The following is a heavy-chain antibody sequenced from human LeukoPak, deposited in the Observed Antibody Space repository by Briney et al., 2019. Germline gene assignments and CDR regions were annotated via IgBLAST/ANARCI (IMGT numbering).Heavy chain of an antibody. Sequence: PGGSLRLSCVASGFTISRDAVTWVRQAPGKGPEWVSASSGTNTFYTDSVRGRFTISRDDSKNILYLQMNSLRAEDTAVYYCAKRRSSNTGPFDSWGQGTLVTVSP. CDR2: SSGTNT. V-gene: IGHV3-23*01. CDR1: GFTISRDA. J-gene: IGHJ4*02. CDR3: AKRRSSNTGPFDS. D-gene: IGHD2-2*01.